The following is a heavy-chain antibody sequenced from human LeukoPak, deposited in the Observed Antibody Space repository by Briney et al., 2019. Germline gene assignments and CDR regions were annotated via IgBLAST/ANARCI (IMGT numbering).Heavy chain of an antibody. Sequence: SETLSLTCSVSGGSISSGAYYWSWIRQHPGKGLEWIGNIYYGGNSYYNPSLKSRVTISVDMSKNQFSLKLSSVTAADTAVYYCARGTWEWLRLFDYWGQGTLVTVSS. CDR1: GGSISSGAYY. J-gene: IGHJ4*02. CDR3: ARGTWEWLRLFDY. D-gene: IGHD5-12*01. CDR2: IYYGGNS. V-gene: IGHV4-31*03.